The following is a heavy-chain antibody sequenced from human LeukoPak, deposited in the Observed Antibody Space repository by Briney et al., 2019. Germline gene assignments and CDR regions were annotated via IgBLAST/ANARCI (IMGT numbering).Heavy chain of an antibody. V-gene: IGHV4-59*01. J-gene: IGHJ6*02. CDR3: AREDSYGMDV. CDR2: IYYSGST. Sequence: PSETLSLTCTVSGGSISSYYWSWIRQPPGKGLEWIGYIYYSGSTNYNPSLKSRVTISVDTSKNQFSQKLSSVTAADTAVYYCAREDSYGMDVWGQGTTVTVSS. CDR1: GGSISSYY.